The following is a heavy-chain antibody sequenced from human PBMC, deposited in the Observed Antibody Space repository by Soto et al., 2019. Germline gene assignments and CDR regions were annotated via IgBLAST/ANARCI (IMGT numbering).Heavy chain of an antibody. CDR3: ASRQEIFFFFQAEDGIRDL. J-gene: IGHJ2*01. CDR2: ISGSGSST. Sequence: KGWEGASAISGSGSSTSYADSVKGRFTISSDNSTNTLYLQMNSLRAEDTAVYYCASRQEIFFFFQAEDGIRDL. V-gene: IGHV3-23*01. D-gene: IGHD3-3*01.